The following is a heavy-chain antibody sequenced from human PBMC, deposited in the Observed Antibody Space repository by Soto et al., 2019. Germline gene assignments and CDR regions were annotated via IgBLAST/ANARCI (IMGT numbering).Heavy chain of an antibody. J-gene: IGHJ3*02. CDR3: TRPQEQDIVVVPAAADAFDI. CDR2: IRSKANSYAT. CDR1: GFTFSGSA. V-gene: IGHV3-73*01. D-gene: IGHD2-2*01. Sequence: PGGSLRLSCAASGFTFSGSAMHWVRQASGKGLEWVGRIRSKANSYATAYAASVKGRFTISRDDSKNAAYLQMNSLKTEDTAVYYCTRPQEQDIVVVPAAADAFDIWGQGTMVTVSS.